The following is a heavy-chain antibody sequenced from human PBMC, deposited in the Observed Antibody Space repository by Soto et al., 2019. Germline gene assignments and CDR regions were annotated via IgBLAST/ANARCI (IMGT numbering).Heavy chain of an antibody. CDR1: GFTFSSYS. D-gene: IGHD6-13*01. CDR2: ISSSSSTI. Sequence: GGSLRLSCAASGFTFSSYSMNWVRQAPGKGLEWVSYISSSSSTIYYADSVKGRFTISRDNAKNSLYLQMNSLRDEDTAVYYCARVTWRSSSYNWFDPWGQGTLVTVSS. J-gene: IGHJ5*02. CDR3: ARVTWRSSSYNWFDP. V-gene: IGHV3-48*02.